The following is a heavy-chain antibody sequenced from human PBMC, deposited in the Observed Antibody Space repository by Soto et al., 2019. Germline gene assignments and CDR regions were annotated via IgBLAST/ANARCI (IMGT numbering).Heavy chain of an antibody. CDR3: ENTYSGSHFGY. V-gene: IGHV3-23*01. J-gene: IGHJ4*02. D-gene: IGHD1-26*01. CDR1: GFTFSSYA. CDR2: ISGSGGIT. Sequence: GRSLRLSCAAPGFTFSSYAMSWVRQAPGKGLEWVSGISGSGGITYYAGSVKGRFTISRDNSKNTLYLQMNSLRAEDTAVYYCENTYSGSHFGYWGQGTLVTGSS.